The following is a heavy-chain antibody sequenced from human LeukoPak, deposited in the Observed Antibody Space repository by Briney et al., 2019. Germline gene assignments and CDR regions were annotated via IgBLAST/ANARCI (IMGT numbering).Heavy chain of an antibody. V-gene: IGHV4-38-2*02. Sequence: SETLSLTCTVSDYSISSSYYWGWIRQPPGKGLEWFGIIYHSGSTYYNPSLKSRVTISVDTSKNHFSLKLSSVTATHTAVYYCARGVRYPPRIRPPLNFYMDVWDKGTTVTVSS. D-gene: IGHD1-26*01. CDR2: IYHSGST. J-gene: IGHJ6*03. CDR1: DYSISSSYY. CDR3: ARGVRYPPRIRPPLNFYMDV.